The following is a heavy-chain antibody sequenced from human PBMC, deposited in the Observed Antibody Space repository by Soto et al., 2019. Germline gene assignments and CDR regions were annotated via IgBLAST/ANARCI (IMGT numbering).Heavy chain of an antibody. CDR2: IIPMFDIA. CDR3: TLGSWSAAVFDL. V-gene: IGHV1-69*02. J-gene: IGHJ3*01. CDR1: GGSFSIYT. D-gene: IGHD6-13*01. Sequence: QVQLVQSGVEVKKPGSSVKVPCKAAGGSFSIYTVFWVRQAPGQGLEWMGRIIPMFDIANYAQTFQGRVTFNADKFTDTVYIEMLNLRSDDTAVYYCTLGSWSAAVFDLGGQGTLVTVSS.